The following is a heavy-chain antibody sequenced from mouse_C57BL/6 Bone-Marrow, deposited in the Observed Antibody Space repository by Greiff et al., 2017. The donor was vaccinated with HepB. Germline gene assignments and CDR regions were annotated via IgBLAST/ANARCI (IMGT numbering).Heavy chain of an antibody. CDR2: ISDGGSYT. Sequence: EVKLMESGGGLVKPGGSLKLSCAASGFTFSSYAMSWVRQTPEKRLEWVATISDGGSYTYYPDNVKGRFTISRDNAKNNLYLQMSHLKSEDTAMYYCAREHDYYGSSYEGLWAMDYWGQGTSVTVSS. CDR3: AREHDYYGSSYEGLWAMDY. V-gene: IGHV5-4*01. J-gene: IGHJ4*01. CDR1: GFTFSSYA. D-gene: IGHD1-1*01.